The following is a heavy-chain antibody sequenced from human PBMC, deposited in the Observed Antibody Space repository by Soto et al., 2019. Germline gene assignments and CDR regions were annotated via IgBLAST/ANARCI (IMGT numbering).Heavy chain of an antibody. CDR2: IHPGDSDT. Sequence: GESLKISCKASGYPLTSYWIGWVRQMPGKGLEWMGIIHPGDSDTRYSPSFQGQVTMSVDKSISTAYLQWSSLKASDTAMYYCARGDILNGYNHPPDWITNWFDPWGQGTLVTVSS. D-gene: IGHD3-9*01. J-gene: IGHJ5*02. V-gene: IGHV5-51*01. CDR1: GYPLTSYW. CDR3: ARGDILNGYNHPPDWITNWFDP.